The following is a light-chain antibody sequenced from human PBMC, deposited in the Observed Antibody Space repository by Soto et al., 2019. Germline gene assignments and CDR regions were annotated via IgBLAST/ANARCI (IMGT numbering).Light chain of an antibody. Sequence: QSALTQPASVSGSPGQSITISCTGTSSDVGGYNYVSWYQRHPGKAPKLMIYEVSNRPSGVSNRFSGSKSGNTASLTISGLQAEDEADYYCSSYTSSSTPMVFGGGTKVTVL. CDR2: EVS. J-gene: IGLJ2*01. CDR3: SSYTSSSTPMV. V-gene: IGLV2-14*01. CDR1: SSDVGGYNY.